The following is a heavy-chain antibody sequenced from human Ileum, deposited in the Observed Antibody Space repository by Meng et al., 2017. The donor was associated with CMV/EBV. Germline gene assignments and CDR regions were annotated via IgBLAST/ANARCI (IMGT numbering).Heavy chain of an antibody. CDR3: VKDPSAIWSDYFDY. J-gene: IGHJ4*02. Sequence: GGSLRLSCAASGFTFGDYAMHWVRQAPGKGLEWVSGITWNSHTIAYADSVKGRFTISRDNAKDALYLQMNSLRAEDTDLYYCVKDPSAIWSDYFDYWGQGALVTVSS. CDR2: ITWNSHTI. V-gene: IGHV3-9*01. CDR1: GFTFGDYA. D-gene: IGHD3-3*01.